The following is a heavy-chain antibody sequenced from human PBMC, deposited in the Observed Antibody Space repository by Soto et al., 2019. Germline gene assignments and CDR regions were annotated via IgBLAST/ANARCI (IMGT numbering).Heavy chain of an antibody. D-gene: IGHD2-2*01. CDR3: ARGPYQLPRNWFDP. Sequence: SETLSLTWAVYGGSFSGYYWSWIRQPPGKGLEWIGEINHSGSTNYNPSLKSRVTISVDTSKNQFSLKLSSVTAADTAVYYCARGPYQLPRNWFDPWGQGTLVTVSS. CDR2: INHSGST. J-gene: IGHJ5*02. V-gene: IGHV4-34*01. CDR1: GGSFSGYY.